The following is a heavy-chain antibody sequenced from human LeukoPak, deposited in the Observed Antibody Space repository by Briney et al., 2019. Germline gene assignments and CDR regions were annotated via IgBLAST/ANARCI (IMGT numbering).Heavy chain of an antibody. J-gene: IGHJ5*02. Sequence: GGSLRLSCAASGFTFSDYYMSWIRQAPGKGLEWVSYISSSGSTIYYADSVKGRFTISRDNAKNSLYLQMNSLRAEDTAVYYCASGDSGGRENWFDPWGQGTLVTVSS. CDR2: ISSSGSTI. V-gene: IGHV3-11*04. CDR3: ASGDSGGRENWFDP. CDR1: GFTFSDYY. D-gene: IGHD2-15*01.